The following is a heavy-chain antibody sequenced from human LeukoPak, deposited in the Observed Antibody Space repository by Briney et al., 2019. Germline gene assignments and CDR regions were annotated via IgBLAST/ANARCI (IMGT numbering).Heavy chain of an antibody. CDR2: ISGSAGAA. D-gene: IGHD2-8*01. CDR1: GFTFSTFA. Sequence: QPGGSLRLSCAASGFTFSTFAMTWVRQAPGKGLEWVSGISGSAGAAYYADSVKGRFTISRDNSKNTLYLQMNSLRAEDTAVYYCARKAGGSMLSMGDFDCWGQGTLVTVSS. CDR3: ARKAGGSMLSMGDFDC. J-gene: IGHJ4*02. V-gene: IGHV3-23*01.